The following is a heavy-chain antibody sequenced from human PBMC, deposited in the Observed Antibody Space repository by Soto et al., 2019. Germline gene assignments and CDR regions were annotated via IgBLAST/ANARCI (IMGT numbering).Heavy chain of an antibody. CDR3: AKDLATAERDYIYYGVDV. J-gene: IGHJ6*02. D-gene: IGHD6-13*01. CDR2: ISRDGSSS. Sequence: PGGSLRLSCAASGFMFNRYGMHWVRQAPGKGLEWVAVISRDGSSSYYAESVKGRFTMSRDNSKNTLHLQMNSLRAEDTAVYYCAKDLATAERDYIYYGVDVWGQGTTVTVSS. V-gene: IGHV3-30*18. CDR1: GFMFNRYG.